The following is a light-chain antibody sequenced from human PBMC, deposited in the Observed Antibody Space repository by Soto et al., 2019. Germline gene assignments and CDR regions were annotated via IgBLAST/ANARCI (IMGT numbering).Light chain of an antibody. CDR2: DAA. Sequence: DIQLTQSPPSLSASEGDGVTITCQASQDITNYLNWYQHKSGKSPKLLIFDAANLEAGVPSRFSGRGSGTQFTFTISSLQPEDVATYYCQQYENRPLTFGGGTKVE. CDR1: QDITNY. J-gene: IGKJ4*01. V-gene: IGKV1-33*01. CDR3: QQYENRPLT.